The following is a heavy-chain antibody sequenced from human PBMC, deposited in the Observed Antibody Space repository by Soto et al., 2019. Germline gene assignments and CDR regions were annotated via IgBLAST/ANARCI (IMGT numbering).Heavy chain of an antibody. V-gene: IGHV4-34*01. CDR3: AGSHYGSGSYNYYFDY. CDR2: INHSGST. J-gene: IGHJ4*02. CDR1: GGSFSGYY. D-gene: IGHD3-10*01. Sequence: SETLSLTCAVYGGSFSGYYWSWIRQPPGKGLEWIGEINHSGSTNYNPSLKSRVTISVDTSKNQFSLKLSSVTAADTAVYYCAGSHYGSGSYNYYFDYWGQGTLVTVSS.